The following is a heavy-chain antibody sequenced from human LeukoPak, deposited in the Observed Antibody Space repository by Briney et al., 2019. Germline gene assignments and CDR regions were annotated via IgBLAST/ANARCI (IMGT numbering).Heavy chain of an antibody. J-gene: IGHJ4*02. D-gene: IGHD6-19*01. Sequence: SVKVSCKASGGTFSSYAISWVRQAPGQGLEWMGGIIPIFGTANYAQKFQGRVTITADESTSTAYMELSSLRSEDTAVYHCAREGIAVAGTAGAYYFDYWGQGTLVTVSS. V-gene: IGHV1-69*13. CDR1: GGTFSSYA. CDR3: AREGIAVAGTAGAYYFDY. CDR2: IIPIFGTA.